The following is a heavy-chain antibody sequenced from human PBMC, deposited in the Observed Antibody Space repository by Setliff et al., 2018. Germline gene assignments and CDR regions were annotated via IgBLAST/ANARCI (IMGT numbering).Heavy chain of an antibody. D-gene: IGHD5-18*01. CDR3: ARSKVEAAMVKHNWFDP. J-gene: IGHJ5*02. Sequence: GASVKVSCKASGYTFTSYQMHWVRQAPGQGLEWMGIINPSGGSTNFAQNFQGRLTMTRDTSTSTVYMELSSLRSEDTAVYYCARSKVEAAMVKHNWFDPWGQGTLVTVSS. CDR2: INPSGGST. V-gene: IGHV1-46*01. CDR1: GYTFTSYQ.